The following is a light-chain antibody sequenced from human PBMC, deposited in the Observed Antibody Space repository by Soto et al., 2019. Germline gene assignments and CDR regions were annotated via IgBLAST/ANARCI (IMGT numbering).Light chain of an antibody. CDR3: QQYGTSPQT. CDR1: QSVNSNY. CDR2: GAT. V-gene: IGKV3-20*01. Sequence: EIVLTQSPATLSLSPGERATLSCRASQSVNSNYVAWYQHKPGQGPRLLFYGATHRATGIPDRISGSGSGTDFTLTISRLETEDFAVYYCQQYGTSPQTFGQGTKVEI. J-gene: IGKJ1*01.